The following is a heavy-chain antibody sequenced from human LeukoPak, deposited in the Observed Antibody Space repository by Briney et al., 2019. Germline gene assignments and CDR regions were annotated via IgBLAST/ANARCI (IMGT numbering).Heavy chain of an antibody. J-gene: IGHJ4*02. V-gene: IGHV3-48*04. CDR3: ARAQGMGAPYFFDY. D-gene: IGHD1-26*01. CDR1: GFTFSDYS. Sequence: GGSLRLSCAASGFTFSDYSMNWVRQAPGKGLEWVSYISRSATTKSYADSVKGRFTISRDNARNSLYLQMNSLRAEDTAVYYCARAQGMGAPYFFDYWGQGTLVTVSS. CDR2: ISRSATTK.